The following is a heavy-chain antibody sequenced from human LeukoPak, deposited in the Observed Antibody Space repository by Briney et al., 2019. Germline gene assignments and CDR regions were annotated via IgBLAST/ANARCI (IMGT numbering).Heavy chain of an antibody. Sequence: GGSLRLSCAASGFTFSSYGMHWVRQAPGKGLEWVAFIRYDGSNKYYADSVKGRFTISRDNSKNTLYLQMNSLRAEDTAVYYCAKDRDLWFGEFSGWYWGQGTLVTVSS. CDR3: AKDRDLWFGEFSGWY. CDR2: IRYDGSNK. V-gene: IGHV3-30*02. CDR1: GFTFSSYG. D-gene: IGHD3-10*01. J-gene: IGHJ4*02.